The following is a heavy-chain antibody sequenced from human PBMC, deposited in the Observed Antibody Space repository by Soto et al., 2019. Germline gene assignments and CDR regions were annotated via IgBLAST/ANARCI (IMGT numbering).Heavy chain of an antibody. D-gene: IGHD3-3*01. CDR2: TNVDGGRT. J-gene: IGHJ4*02. CDR1: GFTFTSYW. CDR3: AREGWRALEY. V-gene: IGHV3-74*01. Sequence: EVQLVESGGGSIQPGGSLRLSCVASGFTFTSYWMHWVRQAPGEGLVWVARTNVDGGRTSYGDSVKGRFTISRDNAKNTLYLQMNSLRAEDTAVYYWAREGWRALEYWGQGSLITVSA.